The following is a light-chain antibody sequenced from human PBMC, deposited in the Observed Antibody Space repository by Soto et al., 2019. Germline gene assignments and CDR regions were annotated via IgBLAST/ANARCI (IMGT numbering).Light chain of an antibody. V-gene: IGKV3-20*01. CDR2: GAS. Sequence: EIVLTQSPGTLSLSPGERATLSCRASQSVSSSYLAWYQQKPGQAPRLLIYGASSRATGIPDRFSSSGSGTDFTLTISRLEPEDFAVYYCQQYGSSSWTFGQGTKV. J-gene: IGKJ1*01. CDR1: QSVSSSY. CDR3: QQYGSSSWT.